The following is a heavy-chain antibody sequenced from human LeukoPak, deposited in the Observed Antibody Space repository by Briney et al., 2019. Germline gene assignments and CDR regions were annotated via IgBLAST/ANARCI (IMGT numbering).Heavy chain of an antibody. Sequence: PSETLSLTCTVSGGSISSYYWSWIRQPPGKGLEWIGYIYYSGSTNYNPSLKSRVTISVDTSKNQFSLKLSSVTAADTAVYYCARGDGDYGIDYWGQGTLVTVSS. D-gene: IGHD4-17*01. CDR3: ARGDGDYGIDY. CDR2: IYYSGST. V-gene: IGHV4-59*08. J-gene: IGHJ4*02. CDR1: GGSISSYY.